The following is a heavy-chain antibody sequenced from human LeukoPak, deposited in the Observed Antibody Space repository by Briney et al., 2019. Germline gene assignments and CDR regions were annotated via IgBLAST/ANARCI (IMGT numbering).Heavy chain of an antibody. J-gene: IGHJ4*02. Sequence: GGSLRLSCAASGFTFSSYGMHWVRQAPGKGLEWVAFVRSDGNKKYYAESVKGRFTISRDNSNSTLYLQMDSLRGDDAAVYYCAKAVGSISWSFDYWGQGTLVTVSS. D-gene: IGHD6-13*01. V-gene: IGHV3-30*02. CDR2: VRSDGNKK. CDR1: GFTFSSYG. CDR3: AKAVGSISWSFDY.